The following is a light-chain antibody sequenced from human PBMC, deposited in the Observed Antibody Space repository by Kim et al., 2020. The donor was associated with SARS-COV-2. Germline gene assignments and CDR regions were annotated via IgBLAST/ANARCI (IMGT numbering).Light chain of an antibody. J-gene: IGKJ2*02. Sequence: EIVLTQSPGTLSLSPGERATLSCRASQSVSSSYLAWYQQKPGQAPRLLIYGASSRATGIPDRFSGSGSGTDFTLTISSLEPEDFAVYYCQQYGSSGTFGQGTKLEI. CDR3: QQYGSSGT. CDR2: GAS. CDR1: QSVSSSY. V-gene: IGKV3-20*01.